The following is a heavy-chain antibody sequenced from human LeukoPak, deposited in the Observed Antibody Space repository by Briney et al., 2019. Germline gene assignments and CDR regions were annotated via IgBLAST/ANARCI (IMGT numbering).Heavy chain of an antibody. D-gene: IGHD3-22*01. CDR2: ISGSGGST. Sequence: GGSLRLSCAASGFTFSSYAMSWVRQAPGKGLEWVSAISGSGGSTYYADSVKGRFTISRDNSKNTLYLQMNSLRAEDTAVYYCAKGRLSDTYYYDSSGYYHLDYWGQGTLVTVSS. V-gene: IGHV3-23*01. J-gene: IGHJ4*02. CDR1: GFTFSSYA. CDR3: AKGRLSDTYYYDSSGYYHLDY.